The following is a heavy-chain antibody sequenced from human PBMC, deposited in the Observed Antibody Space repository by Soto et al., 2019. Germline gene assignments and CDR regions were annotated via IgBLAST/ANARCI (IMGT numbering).Heavy chain of an antibody. CDR3: ARGIAAAY. J-gene: IGHJ4*02. V-gene: IGHV1-18*01. CDR2: ISAFNGKT. Sequence: ASVKVSCKASGYTFNIYGINWVRQAPGQGLEWMGWISAFNGKTNYAQKLQGRVTMTTDTSTSTAYMELRSLRSDDTAVYYCARGIAAAYWGQGTLVTVSS. D-gene: IGHD6-13*01. CDR1: GYTFNIYG.